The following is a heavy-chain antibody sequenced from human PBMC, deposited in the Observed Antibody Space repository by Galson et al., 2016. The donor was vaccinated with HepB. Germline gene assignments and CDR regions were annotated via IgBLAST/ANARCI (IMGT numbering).Heavy chain of an antibody. J-gene: IGHJ4*02. D-gene: IGHD7-27*01. V-gene: IGHV2-70*11. CDR2: IDWDDDK. CDR1: GFSLSTSGMC. CDR3: ARTKNWGRGNYFDY. Sequence: PALVKPTQTLTLTCTFSGFSLSTSGMCVSWIRQPTGKALEWLARIDWDDDKYYSTSLNTRLTISKDTSKNQVVLTMTNMDPVDTATYYFARTKNWGRGNYFDYWGQGTLVTVSS.